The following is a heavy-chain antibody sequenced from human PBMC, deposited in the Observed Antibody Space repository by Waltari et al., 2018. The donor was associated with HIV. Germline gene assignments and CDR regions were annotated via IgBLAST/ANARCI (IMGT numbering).Heavy chain of an antibody. D-gene: IGHD3-10*01. CDR3: ARVAYYYGSGKGENWFDP. J-gene: IGHJ5*02. Sequence: QVQLVQSGAEVKKPGASVKVSCKASGYTFTSYAMHWVRQAPGQRLEWMGWINAGNGNTKYSQKFQGRVTITRDTSASTAYMELSSLRSEDTAVYYCARVAYYYGSGKGENWFDPWGQGTLVTVSS. CDR2: INAGNGNT. CDR1: GYTFTSYA. V-gene: IGHV1-3*01.